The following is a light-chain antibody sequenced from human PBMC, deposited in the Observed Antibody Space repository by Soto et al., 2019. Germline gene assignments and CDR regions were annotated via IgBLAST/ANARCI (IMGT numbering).Light chain of an antibody. Sequence: IPMTQPPSSVPASVGDRVTITCRASQGISSWLAWYHQKPGKAPKLLIYTVSSLQSGVPSRFSGSGSGTDFALTVSRLQPEDFATYYCQQANSFPLTFGGGTKVEIK. CDR2: TVS. J-gene: IGKJ4*01. V-gene: IGKV1-12*01. CDR3: QQANSFPLT. CDR1: QGISSW.